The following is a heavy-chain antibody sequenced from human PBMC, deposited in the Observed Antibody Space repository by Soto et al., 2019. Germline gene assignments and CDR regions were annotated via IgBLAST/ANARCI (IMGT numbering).Heavy chain of an antibody. CDR3: ARPEWLAD. CDR1: GFTFSSYA. V-gene: IGHV3-30-3*01. D-gene: IGHD6-19*01. J-gene: IGHJ4*02. Sequence: GGYRRLSCAASGFTFSSYAMHWVRQAPGKGLEWVAVISYDGSNKYYADSVKGRFTISRDNSKNTLYLQMNSLRAEDTAVYYCARPEWLADWGQGTLVSVS. CDR2: ISYDGSNK.